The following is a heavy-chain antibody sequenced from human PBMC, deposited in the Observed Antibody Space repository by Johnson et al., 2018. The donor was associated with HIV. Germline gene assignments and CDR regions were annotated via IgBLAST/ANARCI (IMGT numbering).Heavy chain of an antibody. J-gene: IGHJ3*02. V-gene: IGHV3-53*01. CDR2: IYSGGST. CDR1: GFTVSSNY. CDR3: ARVRGGTGHGAFDI. Sequence: VQLVESGGGLIQTGGSLRLSCAASGFTVSSNYMSWVRQAPGKGLEWVSVIYSGGSTYYADSVKGRFTISRDNSKNTLYLQMNSLRAEDTAVYYCARVRGGTGHGAFDIWGQGTMVTVSS.